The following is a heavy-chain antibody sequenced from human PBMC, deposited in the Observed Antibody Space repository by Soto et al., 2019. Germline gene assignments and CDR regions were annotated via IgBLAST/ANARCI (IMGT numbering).Heavy chain of an antibody. CDR3: AKVRPRLGLLSTVPTGRDAFDI. Sequence: GGSLRLSCAASGFTFSSYAMSWVRQAPGKGLEWVSAISGSGGSAYYADSVKGRFTISRDNSKNTLYLQMNSLRAEDTAVYYCAKVRPRLGLLSTVPTGRDAFDIWGQGTMVTVSS. V-gene: IGHV3-23*01. J-gene: IGHJ3*02. CDR2: ISGSGGSA. CDR1: GFTFSSYA. D-gene: IGHD4-17*01.